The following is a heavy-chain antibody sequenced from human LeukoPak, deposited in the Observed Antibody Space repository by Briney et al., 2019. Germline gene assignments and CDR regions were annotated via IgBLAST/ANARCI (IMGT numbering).Heavy chain of an antibody. V-gene: IGHV1-69*04. CDR1: GGTFSSYA. J-gene: IGHJ2*01. D-gene: IGHD6-19*01. CDR3: ARGARIAVAGPPHPWYFDL. CDR2: IIPILGIA. Sequence: SVKVSCKASGGTFSSYAISWVRQAPGQGLEWMGRIIPILGIANYAQKFQGRVTITADKSTSTAYIELSSLRSEDTAVYYCARGARIAVAGPPHPWYFDLWGRGTLVTVSS.